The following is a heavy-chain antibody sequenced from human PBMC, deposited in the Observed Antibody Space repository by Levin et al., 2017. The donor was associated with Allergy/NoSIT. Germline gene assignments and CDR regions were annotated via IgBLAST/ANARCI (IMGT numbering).Heavy chain of an antibody. CDR2: ISYSAST. Sequence: SQTLSLTCTVSGGSISSYYWSWIRQPPGKGLEWIGYISYSASTNYNPSLKSRVTISVATSKNQFSLKLSSVTAADTAVYYCARGTSSSGGYYGYWGQGTLVTVSS. CDR1: GGSISSYY. V-gene: IGHV4-59*01. CDR3: ARGTSSSGGYYGY. D-gene: IGHD6-19*01. J-gene: IGHJ4*02.